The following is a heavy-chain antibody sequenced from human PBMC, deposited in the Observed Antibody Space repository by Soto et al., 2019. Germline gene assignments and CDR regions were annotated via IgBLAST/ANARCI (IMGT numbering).Heavy chain of an antibody. CDR2: INHSGST. Sequence: SETLSLTCAVYGGSFSGYYWTWIRQPPGTGLEWIGDINHSGSTNYNPSLKSRVTISVDTSKNQFSLKLTSVTAADTAVYYCARDKIPGLFDHWGQGTLVTVSS. D-gene: IGHD2-21*01. CDR1: GGSFSGYY. V-gene: IGHV4-34*01. J-gene: IGHJ4*02. CDR3: ARDKIPGLFDH.